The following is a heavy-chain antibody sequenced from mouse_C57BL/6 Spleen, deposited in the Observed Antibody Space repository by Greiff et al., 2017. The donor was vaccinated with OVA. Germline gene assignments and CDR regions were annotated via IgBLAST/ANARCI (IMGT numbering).Heavy chain of an antibody. CDR2: ISSGSSTI. Sequence: EVHLVESGGGLVKPGGSLKLSCAASGFTFSDYGMHWVRQAPEKGLEWVAYISSGSSTIYYADTVKGRFTISRDNAKNPLFLQMTSLRSEDTAMYYCATLTGDFDYWGQGTTLTVSS. CDR3: ATLTGDFDY. J-gene: IGHJ2*01. CDR1: GFTFSDYG. V-gene: IGHV5-17*01. D-gene: IGHD4-1*01.